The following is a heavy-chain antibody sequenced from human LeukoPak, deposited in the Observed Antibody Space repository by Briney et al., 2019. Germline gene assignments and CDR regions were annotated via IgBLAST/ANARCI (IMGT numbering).Heavy chain of an antibody. J-gene: IGHJ6*02. CDR2: ISAYNGNT. V-gene: IGHV1-18*01. Sequence: GASVKVSCKASGYTFTSYGISWVRQAPGQGLEWMGWISAYNGNTNYAQKLQGRVTMTTDTSTSTAYMELRSLRSDDTAVYYCAREFGPRGNIVVVPAARDYYGMDVWGQGTTVTVSS. D-gene: IGHD2-2*01. CDR1: GYTFTSYG. CDR3: AREFGPRGNIVVVPAARDYYGMDV.